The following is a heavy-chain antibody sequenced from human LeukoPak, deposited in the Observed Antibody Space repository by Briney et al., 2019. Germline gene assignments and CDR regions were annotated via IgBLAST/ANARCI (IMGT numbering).Heavy chain of an antibody. CDR1: GFTFDDYG. Sequence: GGSLRLSCAASGFTFDDYGMSWVRQAPGKGLEWVSGINWNGGSTGYADSVKGRFTISRDNAKNSLYLQMNSLRAEDTAVYYCARVPRGGYSGYDYAFDIWGQGTMVTVSS. CDR3: ARVPRGGYSGYDYAFDI. J-gene: IGHJ3*02. D-gene: IGHD5-12*01. V-gene: IGHV3-20*04. CDR2: INWNGGST.